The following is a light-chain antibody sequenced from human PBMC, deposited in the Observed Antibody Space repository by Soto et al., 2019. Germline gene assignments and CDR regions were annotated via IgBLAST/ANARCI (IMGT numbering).Light chain of an antibody. CDR3: QQYNNWPRT. Sequence: EIVLTQSPGTLSLSPGERATLSCRASQSVTSSFLAWYQHKPGQAPRLLIHGATTRATGIPARFSGSGSGTEFTLTISSLQSEDFAVYYCQQYNNWPRTFGQGTKVDIK. CDR2: GAT. CDR1: QSVTSS. V-gene: IGKV3-15*01. J-gene: IGKJ1*01.